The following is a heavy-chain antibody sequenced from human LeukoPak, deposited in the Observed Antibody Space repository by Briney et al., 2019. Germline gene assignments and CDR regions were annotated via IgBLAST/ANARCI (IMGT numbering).Heavy chain of an antibody. Sequence: PSETLSLTCTVSGGSISSGSYYWSWIRQPAGKGLEWIGRIYSSGSTNYNPSLKSRVTISVDTSKNQFSLKLSSVTAADTAVYYCARLGMAKRWSYYYYYMDVWGKGTTVTISS. J-gene: IGHJ6*03. CDR1: GGSISSGSYY. CDR2: IYSSGST. CDR3: ARLGMAKRWSYYYYYMDV. V-gene: IGHV4-61*02. D-gene: IGHD5-24*01.